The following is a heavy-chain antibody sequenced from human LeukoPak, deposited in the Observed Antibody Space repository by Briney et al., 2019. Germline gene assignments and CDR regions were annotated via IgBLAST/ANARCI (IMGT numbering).Heavy chain of an antibody. Sequence: GSVKVSCKASGYTFSGHYMHWVRQAPGQGLEWMGRINPNSGGTNYAQKFQGRVTMTRDTSISTAYMELSRLRSDDTAVYYCARDYRDDSSGYYALFDYWGQGTLVTVSS. CDR3: ARDYRDDSSGYYALFDY. D-gene: IGHD3-22*01. CDR1: GYTFSGHY. CDR2: INPNSGGT. J-gene: IGHJ4*02. V-gene: IGHV1-2*06.